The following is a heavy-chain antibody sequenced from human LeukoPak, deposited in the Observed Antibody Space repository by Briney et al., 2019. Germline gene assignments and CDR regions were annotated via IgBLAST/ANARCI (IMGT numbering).Heavy chain of an antibody. J-gene: IGHJ5*02. CDR3: ARGDCSSASCFLVNWFDP. D-gene: IGHD2-2*01. CDR1: GYTFTVYY. Sequence: GASVKVSCTASGYTFTVYYMHWVRQAPGQGREWMGWINPNSGGTNYAQKFQGRVTMTRDTSISTACMELSRLRSDDTAVYYCARGDCSSASCFLVNWFDPWGQGTLVTVSP. V-gene: IGHV1-2*02. CDR2: INPNSGGT.